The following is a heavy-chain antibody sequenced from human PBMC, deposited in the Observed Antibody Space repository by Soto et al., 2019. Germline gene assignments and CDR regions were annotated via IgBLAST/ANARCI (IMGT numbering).Heavy chain of an antibody. CDR1: GGSMRDYY. V-gene: IGHV4-59*01. Sequence: SETLSLTCSVSGGSMRDYYWSWIRQSPGKGPEWIGYIYYSGNANYNPSLKSRVTISVDMPKSLFSLKLNSVTAADTAVYYCARQLGLWQPLDYWGRGTLVTVSS. D-gene: IGHD1-1*01. J-gene: IGHJ4*02. CDR3: ARQLGLWQPLDY. CDR2: IYYSGNA.